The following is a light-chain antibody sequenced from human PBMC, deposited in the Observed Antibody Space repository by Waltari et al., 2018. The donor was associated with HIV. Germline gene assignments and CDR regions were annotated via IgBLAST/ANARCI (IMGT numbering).Light chain of an antibody. CDR3: CSYGGSYTWL. CDR2: DVI. CDR1: GSDIGTYDQ. V-gene: IGLV2-11*01. Sequence: QSALSQPHSVSGSPGQAVTISCNGSGSDIGTYDQVSWYQLHSGKAPRVIVYDVIKRPAGVLDRIIGSKSGNTASLTISGLQTDDEADYFCCSYGGSYTWLFGGGTKLTV. J-gene: IGLJ3*02.